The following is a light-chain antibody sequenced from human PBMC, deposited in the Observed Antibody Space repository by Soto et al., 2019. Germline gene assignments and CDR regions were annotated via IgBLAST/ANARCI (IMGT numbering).Light chain of an antibody. J-gene: IGKJ1*01. CDR3: QQRSDWPRT. CDR1: QSVSNN. V-gene: IGKV3-11*01. CDR2: DAS. Sequence: EIVLTQSPATLSLSPGERATLSCRASQSVSNNLAWYQQKPGQAPRLLIYDASNRATGIPARFSGSGSGTDFTLTISSLEPEDFAVFYCQQRSDWPRTFSQGTKVEIK.